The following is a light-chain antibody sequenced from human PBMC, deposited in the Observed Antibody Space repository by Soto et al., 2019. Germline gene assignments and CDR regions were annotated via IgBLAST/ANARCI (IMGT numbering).Light chain of an antibody. CDR1: QSVSSGY. Sequence: EIVLTQSPGTLSLSPGERGTLSCRASQSVSSGYLAWYQQKPGQAPRLLIYDASSRATGIPDRFSGSGSRTEFTLTITRPDPEDFAVYYCQQYGGSPRTFGQGTKVDIK. CDR2: DAS. CDR3: QQYGGSPRT. J-gene: IGKJ1*01. V-gene: IGKV3-20*01.